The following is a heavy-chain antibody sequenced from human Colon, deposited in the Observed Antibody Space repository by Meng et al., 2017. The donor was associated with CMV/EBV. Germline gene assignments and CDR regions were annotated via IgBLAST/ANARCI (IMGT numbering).Heavy chain of an antibody. CDR1: SVSRGRSS. J-gene: IGHJ4*02. D-gene: IGHD3-10*01. V-gene: IGHV4-61*01. Sequence: SVSRGRSSLSCSRRPLGERLEFVGFRFVRGGPNSNPSLRGRVSISVDSSKNQVSLELTSVTAADTAVYYCAKGDMVRGLIDYWGQGTLVTVSS. CDR2: RFVRGGP. CDR3: AKGDMVRGLIDY.